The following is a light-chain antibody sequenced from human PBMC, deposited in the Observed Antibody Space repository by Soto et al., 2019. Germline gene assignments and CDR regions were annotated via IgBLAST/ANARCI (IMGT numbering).Light chain of an antibody. CDR2: GAS. V-gene: IGKV3D-20*02. J-gene: IGKJ5*01. Sequence: EIVLTQSPGTLSLSPGERATLSCRASQSVSSSYLAWYQQKPGQAPRLLIYGASSRATGIPDRFSGSGSGTDFTLTISRLEPEDSAVYYCQQRHMWPITCGQGTRLEIK. CDR3: QQRHMWPIT. CDR1: QSVSSSY.